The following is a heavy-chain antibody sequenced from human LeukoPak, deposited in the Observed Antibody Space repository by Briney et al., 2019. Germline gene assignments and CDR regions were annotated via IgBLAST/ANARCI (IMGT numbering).Heavy chain of an antibody. J-gene: IGHJ4*02. V-gene: IGHV1-69*13. Sequence: ASVKVSCKASGGTFSRYAINWVRQAPGQGVEWMGGIIPIFGTANYAQKFQGRVTITADESTSTAYMELSSLRSEDTAVYYCAREEVRWNYFDYWGQGTLVTVSS. CDR3: AREEVRWNYFDY. CDR1: GGTFSRYA. CDR2: IIPIFGTA. D-gene: IGHD4-23*01.